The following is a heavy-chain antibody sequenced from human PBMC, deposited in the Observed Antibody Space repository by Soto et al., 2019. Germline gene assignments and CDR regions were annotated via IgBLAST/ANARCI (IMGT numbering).Heavy chain of an antibody. D-gene: IGHD3-3*01. Sequence: GGSLRLSCAASGFTFSSYGMHWVRQAPGKGLEWVAMIWYDGGKIYYADSVKGRYTISRDNSKNTLYLQMNSLRAEDTFVYYCARDFWSGSYKYFDYWGQGTLVTVSS. J-gene: IGHJ4*02. CDR3: ARDFWSGSYKYFDY. CDR1: GFTFSSYG. CDR2: IWYDGGKI. V-gene: IGHV3-33*01.